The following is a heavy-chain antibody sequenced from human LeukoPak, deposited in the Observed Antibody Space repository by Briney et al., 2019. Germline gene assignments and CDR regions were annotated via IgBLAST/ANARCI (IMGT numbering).Heavy chain of an antibody. CDR2: INSDGSST. D-gene: IGHD3-22*01. CDR1: GFTFSSYW. Sequence: GGSLRLSCAASGFTFSSYWMHWVRQAPGKGLVWVSRINSDGSSTSYADSVKGRFTISRDNAKNTLYLQMNSLRAEDTAVYYCAREDRGIVVVTSGAFDIWGQGTMVTVSS. CDR3: AREDRGIVVVTSGAFDI. J-gene: IGHJ3*02. V-gene: IGHV3-74*01.